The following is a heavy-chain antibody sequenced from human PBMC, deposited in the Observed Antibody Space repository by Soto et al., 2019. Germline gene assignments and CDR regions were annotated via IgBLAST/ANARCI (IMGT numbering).Heavy chain of an antibody. J-gene: IGHJ4*02. Sequence: SETLSLTCAVYGGSFSGYYWSWIRQPPGKGLEWIGEINHSGSTNYNPSLKSRVTISVDTSKNQFSLKLSSVTAADTAVYYCARGRKGPKKYPFDYWGQGTLVTVSS. CDR1: GGSFSGYY. CDR3: ARGRKGPKKYPFDY. CDR2: INHSGST. V-gene: IGHV4-34*01.